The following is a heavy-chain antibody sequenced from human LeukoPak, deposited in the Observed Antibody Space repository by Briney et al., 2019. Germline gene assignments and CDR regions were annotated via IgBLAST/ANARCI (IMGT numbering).Heavy chain of an antibody. V-gene: IGHV5-51*01. J-gene: IGHJ4*02. D-gene: IGHD6-6*01. CDR2: IFPDDSDT. Sequence: GESLKISGQGSGYSITSDWIAWERQMPGKGLEWMGIIFPDDSDTRYSPSFQGQVTISADKSINTAYLQWSSLKASDTAMYYCARLDASTSPSLDYWGQGTLVTVSS. CDR1: GYSITSDW. CDR3: ARLDASTSPSLDY.